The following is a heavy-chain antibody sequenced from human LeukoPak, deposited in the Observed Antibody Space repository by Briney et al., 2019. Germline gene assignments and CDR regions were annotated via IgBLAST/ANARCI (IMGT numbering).Heavy chain of an antibody. CDR1: GFTFSDYY. CDR2: ISSSGSTI. J-gene: IGHJ4*02. Sequence: GGSLRLSCAASGFTFSDYYMSWIRQAPGKGLEWVSYISSSGSTIYYADSVKGRFTISRDNAKNSLYLQMNSLRAEDTAVYYCARRYRYCSGGSCYVDYWGQGTLVTVSS. D-gene: IGHD2-15*01. CDR3: ARRYRYCSGGSCYVDY. V-gene: IGHV3-11*01.